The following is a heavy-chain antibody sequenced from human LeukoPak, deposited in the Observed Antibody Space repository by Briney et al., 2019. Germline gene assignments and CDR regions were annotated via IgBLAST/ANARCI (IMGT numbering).Heavy chain of an antibody. CDR3: AKDDGGSYYPYYYYMDV. J-gene: IGHJ6*03. CDR2: ISGSGGST. V-gene: IGHV3-23*01. Sequence: GGSLRLSCTASGFTFSSYGMNSVPQTPGKGLEWVSAISGSGGSTYYADSVKGRFTISRDNSKNTQYPQMNSLRAEGTAVYDCAKDDGGSYYPYYYYMDVWGKGTTVTISS. D-gene: IGHD1-26*01. CDR1: GFTFSSYG.